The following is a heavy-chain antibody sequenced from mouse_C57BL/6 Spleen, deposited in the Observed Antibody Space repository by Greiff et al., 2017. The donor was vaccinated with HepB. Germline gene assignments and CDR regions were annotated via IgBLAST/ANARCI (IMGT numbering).Heavy chain of an antibody. CDR3: ARDDYGSSFAY. J-gene: IGHJ3*01. CDR1: GYTFTDYN. V-gene: IGHV1-18*01. Sequence: EVQLQQSGPELVKPGASVKIPCKASGYTFTDYNMDWVKQSHGKSLEWIGDINPNNGGTIYNQKFKGKATLTVDKSSSTAYMELRSLTSEDTAVYYCARDDYGSSFAYWGQGTLVTVSA. CDR2: INPNNGGT. D-gene: IGHD1-1*01.